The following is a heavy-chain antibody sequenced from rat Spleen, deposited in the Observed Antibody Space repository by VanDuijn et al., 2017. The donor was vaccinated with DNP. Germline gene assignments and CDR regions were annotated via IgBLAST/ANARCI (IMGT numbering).Heavy chain of an antibody. CDR2: ISPRGSRT. Sequence: EVQLVESGGGLVQPGRSLKVSCAASGFDFNNYYMAWVRQAPKKGLEWVATISPRGSRTYYPDSMKGRFTISRDDAKSSLYLQMNSLKSEDTATYYCETQGIGTSPFAYWGQGTLVTVSS. V-gene: IGHV5-25*01. CDR1: GFDFNNYY. D-gene: IGHD1-5*01. J-gene: IGHJ3*01. CDR3: ETQGIGTSPFAY.